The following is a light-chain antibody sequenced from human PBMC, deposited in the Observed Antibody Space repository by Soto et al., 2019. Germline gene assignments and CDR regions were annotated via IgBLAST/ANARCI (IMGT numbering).Light chain of an antibody. V-gene: IGLV2-14*01. CDR3: SSYPRRSTLLSL. J-gene: IGLJ1*01. CDR1: SSDVGGYNY. CDR2: DVS. Sequence: QSVLTQPASVSGSPGQSITISCTGTSSDVGGYNYVSWYQQHPGKAPKLMIYDVSNRPSGVSNRFSGSKSGNTASLTISGLQAEDEADYYCSSYPRRSTLLSLFATGRKVTVL.